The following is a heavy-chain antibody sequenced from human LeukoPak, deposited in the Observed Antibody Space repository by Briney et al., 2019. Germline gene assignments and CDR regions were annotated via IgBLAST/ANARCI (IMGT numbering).Heavy chain of an antibody. D-gene: IGHD3-10*01. V-gene: IGHV3-11*03. CDR1: GFTFSDYY. CDR2: ISSSSSYT. CDR3: AKHYSSGTYYNYFDY. Sequence: GGSLRLSCAASGFTFSDYYMSWIRQAPGKGLEWGSYISSSSSYTNYADSVKGRFTISRDNAKNSLYLQMNSLRAEDTAVYYCAKHYSSGTYYNYFDYWGQGTLVTVSS. J-gene: IGHJ4*02.